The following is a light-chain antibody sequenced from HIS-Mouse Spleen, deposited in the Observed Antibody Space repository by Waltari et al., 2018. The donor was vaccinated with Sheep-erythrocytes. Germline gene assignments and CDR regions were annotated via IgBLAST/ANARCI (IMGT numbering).Light chain of an antibody. J-gene: IGLJ2*01. V-gene: IGLV2-23*03. CDR1: SSDVGSYNL. CDR2: EGS. Sequence: QSALTQPASVSGSPGQSITISCTGTSSDVGSYNLVSWYQQHPGKAPKLMIYEGSKRPSGVSNRLSGSKSGNTASLTIAGVQAEDESDYYCCSYAGSSTFHVVFGGGTKLTVL. CDR3: CSYAGSSTFHVV.